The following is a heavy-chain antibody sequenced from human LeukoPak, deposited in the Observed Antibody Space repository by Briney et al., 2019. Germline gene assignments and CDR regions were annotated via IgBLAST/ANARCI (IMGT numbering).Heavy chain of an antibody. CDR1: GFTFSSYW. D-gene: IGHD6-19*01. J-gene: IGHJ4*02. CDR3: ATLPHSSGWYWGVDY. V-gene: IGHV3-7*01. Sequence: GGSLRLSCAASGFTFSSYWMSWVRQAPGKGLEWVANIKQDGSEKYCVDSVKGRFTISRDNAKNSLYLQMNSLRAEDTAVYYCATLPHSSGWYWGVDYWGQGTLVTVSS. CDR2: IKQDGSEK.